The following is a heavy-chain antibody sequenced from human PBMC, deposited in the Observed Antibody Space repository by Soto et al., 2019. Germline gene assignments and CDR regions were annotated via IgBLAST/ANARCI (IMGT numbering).Heavy chain of an antibody. V-gene: IGHV4-31*03. CDR2: IYYNGST. CDR3: ATDEYFGSEIDFYYYAMDV. J-gene: IGHJ6*02. CDR1: GASISIGGYF. Sequence: SETLSLSCTVSGASISIGGYFWSWIRQHPGKGLEWIGHIYYNGSTYYNPSLKSRLTISVDTSKNEFSLRLTSVTAADTAVYFCATDEYFGSEIDFYYYAMDVWGQGTTVTVSS. D-gene: IGHD3-10*01.